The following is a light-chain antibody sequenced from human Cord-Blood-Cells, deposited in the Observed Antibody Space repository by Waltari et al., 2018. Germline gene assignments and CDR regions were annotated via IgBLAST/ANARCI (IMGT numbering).Light chain of an antibody. CDR1: QSISSY. V-gene: IGKV1-39*01. J-gene: IGKJ2*01. CDR3: QQSYSTPYT. CDR2: AAS. Sequence: DLQMTQSPSSLSASVGYRVTITCRASQSISSYLHWYQQKPGKAPKLLIYAASSLQSGVPSRFSGSGSGTDFTLTISSLQPEDFATYYCQQSYSTPYTFGQGTKLEIK.